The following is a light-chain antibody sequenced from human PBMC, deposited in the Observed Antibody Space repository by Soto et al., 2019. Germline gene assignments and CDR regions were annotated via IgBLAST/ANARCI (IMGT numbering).Light chain of an antibody. CDR3: QQYKQWPVA. J-gene: IGKJ4*01. CDR2: GAS. Sequence: MTQSPSTLSVSPGERATLSCRASHSVGSNLAWYQQNPGQAPRLLIYGASTRATGVPARFSGSGSATQFTLTISSLQSEDFGFYYCQQYKQWPVAFGGGTKVEIK. CDR1: HSVGSN. V-gene: IGKV3-15*01.